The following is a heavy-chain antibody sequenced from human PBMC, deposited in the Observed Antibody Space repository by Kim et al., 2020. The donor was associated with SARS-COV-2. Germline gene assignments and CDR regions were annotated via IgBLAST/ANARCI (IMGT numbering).Heavy chain of an antibody. J-gene: IGHJ4*02. V-gene: IGHV3-23*01. Sequence: GGSLRLSCAASGFTFSSYAMSWVRQAPGKGLEWVSAISGSGGSTYYADSVKGRFTISRDNSKNTLYLQMNSLRAADTAVYYXTKVPGRWAAGKPFDYWGQGTLXTVSS. CDR2: ISGSGGST. D-gene: IGHD4-17*01. CDR3: TKVPGRWAAGKPFDY. CDR1: GFTFSSYA.